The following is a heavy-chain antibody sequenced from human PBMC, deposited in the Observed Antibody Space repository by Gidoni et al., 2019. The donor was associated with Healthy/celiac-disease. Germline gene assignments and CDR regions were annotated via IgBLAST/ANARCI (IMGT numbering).Heavy chain of an antibody. J-gene: IGHJ5*02. CDR1: GGSFSGYY. D-gene: IGHD4-17*01. CDR3: ARLSTVTSLYNWFDP. V-gene: IGHV4-34*01. CDR2: INHSGST. Sequence: QVQLQQWGAGLLKPSETLSLTCAGYGGSFSGYYWSWIRQPPGKGLEWIGEINHSGSTNYNPSLKSRVPISVDTSKNQFSLKLSSVTAADTAVYYCARLSTVTSLYNWFDPWGQGTLVTVSS.